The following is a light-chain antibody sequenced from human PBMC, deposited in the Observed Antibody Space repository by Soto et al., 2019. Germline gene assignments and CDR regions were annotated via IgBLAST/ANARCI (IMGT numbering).Light chain of an antibody. CDR3: QHYNSFPFS. CDR2: GAS. CDR1: QSVNNNY. V-gene: IGKV3-20*01. J-gene: IGKJ3*01. Sequence: EIVLTQSPGTLSLSPGERATLSCRASQSVNNNYLAWYQQTPGQVPRLLIYGASSRATGIPDRFSGSGSGTDFTLTISRLEPEDFATYYCQHYNSFPFSFGPGTKVDIE.